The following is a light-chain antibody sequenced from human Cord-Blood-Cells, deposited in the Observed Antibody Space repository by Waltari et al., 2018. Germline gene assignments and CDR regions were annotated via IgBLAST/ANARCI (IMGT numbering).Light chain of an antibody. Sequence: QSALTQPASVSGSPGQSITISCTGTSSDVGSYNLVSWYQQHPDKAPKLMIYEGSKRPSGVSNRFSGSKSGNTASLTISGRQAEDEADYYCCSYAGSSTYWVFGGGTKLTVL. CDR3: CSYAGSSTYWV. V-gene: IGLV2-23*01. CDR2: EGS. J-gene: IGLJ3*02. CDR1: SSDVGSYNL.